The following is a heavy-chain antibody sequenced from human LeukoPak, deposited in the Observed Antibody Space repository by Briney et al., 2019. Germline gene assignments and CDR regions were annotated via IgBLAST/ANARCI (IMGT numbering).Heavy chain of an antibody. J-gene: IGHJ4*02. CDR2: VSGSGGHT. Sequence: GGSLRLSCAASGFTFSSYAMTWVRQAPGKGLEWVSEVSGSGGHTYYADSVKGRFTISRDNAKNSVYLQMNSLRADDTAVYYCARLSYDSGTHYTCYEYWGQGTLVTVSS. V-gene: IGHV3-23*01. CDR1: GFTFSSYA. CDR3: ARLSYDSGTHYTCYEY. D-gene: IGHD3-10*01.